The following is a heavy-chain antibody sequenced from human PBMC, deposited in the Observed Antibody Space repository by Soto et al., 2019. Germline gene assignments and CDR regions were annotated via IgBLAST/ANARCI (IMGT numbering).Heavy chain of an antibody. CDR1: GFTFNSYW. D-gene: IGHD6-6*01. Sequence: GGSLRLSCAASGFTFNSYWMSWVRQTPGKGLEWVANIKQDGGEKHYVDPVKGRFTISRDNAKNSLHLQMNSLRVEDTGVYYCARDGNQYSPTFGGFGPWGQGTLVTVAS. CDR2: IKQDGGEK. J-gene: IGHJ5*02. V-gene: IGHV3-7*01. CDR3: ARDGNQYSPTFGGFGP.